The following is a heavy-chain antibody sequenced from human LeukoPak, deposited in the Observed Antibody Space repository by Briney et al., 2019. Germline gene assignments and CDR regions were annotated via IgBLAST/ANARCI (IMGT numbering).Heavy chain of an antibody. CDR3: ARMYYYGSGSYINWFDP. J-gene: IGHJ5*02. CDR2: MNPNSGNT. Sequence: ASVKVSCKASGYTFTSYEINWVRQATGQGLEWMGWMNPNSGNTGYAQKFQGRVTITRNTSISTAYMELSSLRSEDTAVYYCARMYYYGSGSYINWFDPWGQGTLVTVSS. V-gene: IGHV1-8*03. D-gene: IGHD3-10*01. CDR1: GYTFTSYE.